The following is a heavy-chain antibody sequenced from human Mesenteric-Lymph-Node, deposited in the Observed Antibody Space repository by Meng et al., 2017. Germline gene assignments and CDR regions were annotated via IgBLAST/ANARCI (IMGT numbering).Heavy chain of an antibody. CDR3: ARDPPWYVLDV. J-gene: IGHJ6*02. CDR1: GFTFSRYW. CDR2: IREDGAE. Sequence: GESLKISCAASGFTFSRYWMTWVRQAPGKGLEWVANIREDGAEYYVDSVRGRFTISRDNAKNSLSLQMDSLRAEDTAMYFCARDPPWYVLDVWGQGTTVTVSS. V-gene: IGHV3-7*01.